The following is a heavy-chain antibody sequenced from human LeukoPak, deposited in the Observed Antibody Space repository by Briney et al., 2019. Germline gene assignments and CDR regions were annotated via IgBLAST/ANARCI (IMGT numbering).Heavy chain of an antibody. CDR2: INPNSGGT. CDR1: GYTFTGYY. Sequence: ASVKVSCKASGYTFTGYYMHWVRQAPGQGLEWMGWINPNSGGTNYAQKFQGRVTMTRDTSISTAYIELSRLRSDDTAVYYCARDVVVAATHLGMDVWGQGTTVTVSS. V-gene: IGHV1-2*02. CDR3: ARDVVVAATHLGMDV. D-gene: IGHD2-15*01. J-gene: IGHJ6*02.